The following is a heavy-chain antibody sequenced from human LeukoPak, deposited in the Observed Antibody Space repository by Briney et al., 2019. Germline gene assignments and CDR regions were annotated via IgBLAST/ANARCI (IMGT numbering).Heavy chain of an antibody. D-gene: IGHD6-13*01. V-gene: IGHV3-23*01. Sequence: GGSLRLSCAASGFTFSSYAMSWVRQAPGKGLEWVSAISGGGGSTYYADSVKGRFTTSRDNSKNTLYLQMNSLRAEDTAVYYCAKDQGSSWYLNWFDPWGQGTLVTVSS. CDR2: ISGGGGST. CDR1: GFTFSSYA. CDR3: AKDQGSSWYLNWFDP. J-gene: IGHJ5*02.